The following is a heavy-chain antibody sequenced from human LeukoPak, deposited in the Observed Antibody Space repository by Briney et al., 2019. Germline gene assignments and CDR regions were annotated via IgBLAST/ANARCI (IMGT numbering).Heavy chain of an antibody. Sequence: GASVKVSCKVSGYTLTELSMHWVRQAPGKGLEWMGGFDPEDGETIYAQKFQGRVTMTEDTSTDTAYMELSSLRSEDTAVYYCARALYCSGGSCYSPLPHYWGQGTLVTVSS. CDR3: ARALYCSGGSCYSPLPHY. V-gene: IGHV1-24*01. J-gene: IGHJ4*02. CDR1: GYTLTELS. D-gene: IGHD2-15*01. CDR2: FDPEDGET.